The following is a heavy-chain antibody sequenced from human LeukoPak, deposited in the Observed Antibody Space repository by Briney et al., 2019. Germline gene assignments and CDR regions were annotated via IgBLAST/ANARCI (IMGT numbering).Heavy chain of an antibody. CDR2: IYYSGST. V-gene: IGHV4-39*07. J-gene: IGHJ4*02. Sequence: PSETLSLTCTVSGGSISSSSYYWGWIRQPPGKGLEWIGSIYYSGSTYYNPSLKSRVTISVDTSKNQFSLKLSSVTAADTAVYYCASTYDSSGYYQPITTSFDYWGQGTLVTVSS. CDR3: ASTYDSSGYYQPITTSFDY. D-gene: IGHD3-22*01. CDR1: GGSISSSSYY.